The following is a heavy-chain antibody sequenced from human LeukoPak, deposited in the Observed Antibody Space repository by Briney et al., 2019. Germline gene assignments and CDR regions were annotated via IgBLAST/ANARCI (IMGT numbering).Heavy chain of an antibody. J-gene: IGHJ4*02. CDR2: ISSSGSTI. Sequence: PGGSLRLSGAASGFTFSSYAMNWVRQAPGKGLDWVSYISSSGSTIDYADSVKGRFTISRDNAKNSVYLQMNSLRAEDTAVYYCARDYDYGDYGGFDYWGQGTLVTVSS. D-gene: IGHD4-17*01. V-gene: IGHV3-48*03. CDR3: ARDYDYGDYGGFDY. CDR1: GFTFSSYA.